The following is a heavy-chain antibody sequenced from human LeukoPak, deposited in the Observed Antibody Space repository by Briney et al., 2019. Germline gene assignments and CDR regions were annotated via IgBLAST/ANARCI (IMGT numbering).Heavy chain of an antibody. V-gene: IGHV3-21*04. CDR1: GFTFGSFS. D-gene: IGHD2-15*01. CDR2: ISSSGSGTYI. CDR3: ARDPGRSGGSCYSDY. Sequence: GGSLRLSCAASGFTFGSFSMTWVRQAPGKGLEWVSTISSSGSGTYIYYADSVKGRFAISRDNAKNSLYLQMNSLRAEDTAVYYCARDPGRSGGSCYSDYWGQGTLVSVSS. J-gene: IGHJ4*02.